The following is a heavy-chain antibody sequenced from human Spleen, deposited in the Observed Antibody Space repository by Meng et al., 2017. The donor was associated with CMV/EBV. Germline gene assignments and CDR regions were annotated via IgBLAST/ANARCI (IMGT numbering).Heavy chain of an antibody. J-gene: IGHJ3*01. CDR1: GASFSSSY. CDR2: INHSGGT. CDR3: TRGPQVSWLRSRFAAFDL. Sequence: SETLSLTCAVYGASFSSSYWTWIRQSPGKGLEWIGEINHSGGTNYNPSLKSLVTMSVDTSKNQFSLRLSSVTAADTAVYYCTRGPQVSWLRSRFAAFDLWGQGTMVTVSS. V-gene: IGHV4-34*01. D-gene: IGHD5-12*01.